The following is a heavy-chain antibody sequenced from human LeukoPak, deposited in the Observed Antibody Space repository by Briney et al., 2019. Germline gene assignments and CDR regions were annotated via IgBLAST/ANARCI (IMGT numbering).Heavy chain of an antibody. Sequence: GGSLRLSCAASGFTFSSYAMSWVRQAPGKGLEWVSAISGSGGSTYYADSVKGRFTISRDNSKNSLYLQMNSLRAEDTAVYYCARDPHQLDPRDAFDIWGQGTMVTVSS. CDR3: ARDPHQLDPRDAFDI. D-gene: IGHD6-13*01. J-gene: IGHJ3*02. CDR2: ISGSGGST. V-gene: IGHV3-23*01. CDR1: GFTFSSYA.